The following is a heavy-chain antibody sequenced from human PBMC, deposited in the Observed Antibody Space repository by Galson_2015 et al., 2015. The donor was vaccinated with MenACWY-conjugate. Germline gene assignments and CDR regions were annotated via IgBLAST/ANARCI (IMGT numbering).Heavy chain of an antibody. CDR3: ARDTTHYGMDV. CDR2: ISAYDGNT. CDR1: GYTFTSYG. V-gene: IGHV1-18*01. D-gene: IGHD2/OR15-2a*01. J-gene: IGHJ6*02. Sequence: SVKVSCKASGYTFTSYGISWVRQAPGQGLEWMGWISAYDGNTNYAQKLQGRVTMTTDTSTSTAYMELRSLRSADTAVYYCARDTTHYGMDVWGQGTTVTVSS.